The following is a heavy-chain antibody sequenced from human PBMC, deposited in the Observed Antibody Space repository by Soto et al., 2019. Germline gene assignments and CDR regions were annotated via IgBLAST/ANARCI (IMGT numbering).Heavy chain of an antibody. CDR2: IYNNEST. V-gene: IGHV4-4*07. Sequence: KPSETLSLTCTVSGSSISSYFWSWIRQPAGKGLEWIGRIYNNESTNYNPSFESRVTMSVDTSKNQFSLRLSSVTAADTAVYYCARDPATVTTLYYYYGMDVWGQGTTVTVS. D-gene: IGHD4-17*01. CDR3: ARDPATVTTLYYYYGMDV. CDR1: GSSISSYF. J-gene: IGHJ6*02.